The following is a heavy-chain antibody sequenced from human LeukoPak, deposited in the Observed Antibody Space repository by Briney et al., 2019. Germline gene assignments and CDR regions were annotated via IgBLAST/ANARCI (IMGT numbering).Heavy chain of an antibody. D-gene: IGHD3-22*01. CDR3: ARVISSAWRQNDL. CDR1: GGSFSGYY. V-gene: IGHV4-34*01. Sequence: SETLSLTCAVYGGSFSGYYWSWIRQPPGKGLEWIGEINHSGSTNYNPSLKSRVTTSIDKSKNQFFLNLSSVTAADTAVYYCARVISSAWRQNDLWGQGTLVTVSS. J-gene: IGHJ5*02. CDR2: INHSGST.